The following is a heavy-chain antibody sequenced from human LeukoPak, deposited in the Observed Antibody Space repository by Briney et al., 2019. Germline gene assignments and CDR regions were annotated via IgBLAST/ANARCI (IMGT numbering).Heavy chain of an antibody. J-gene: IGHJ4*02. CDR1: GGSISPYF. CDR2: IYYTGST. D-gene: IGHD3-22*01. V-gene: IGHV4-59*08. Sequence: PSETLSLTCTVSGGSISPYFWSWIRQPPGKGLEWIGYIYYTGSTSYNPSLKSRVTISADTSKNQFSLKLRSLTAADTAVYYCARHYPNHRYDSSGYYYGGFDYWGQGTPVTVSS. CDR3: ARHYPNHRYDSSGYYYGGFDY.